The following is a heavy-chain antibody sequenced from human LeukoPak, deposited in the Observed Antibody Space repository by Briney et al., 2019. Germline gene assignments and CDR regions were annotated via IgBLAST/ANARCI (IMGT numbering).Heavy chain of an antibody. V-gene: IGHV4-59*01. Sequence: SETLSLTCTVSGGSISSYYWSWIRQPPGKGQEWIGYIYYSGSTNYNPSLKSRATISVDTSKNQFSLKLSSVTAADTAVYYCAREDSSGSRYFDLWGRGTLVTVSS. CDR1: GGSISSYY. CDR2: IYYSGST. J-gene: IGHJ2*01. D-gene: IGHD3-22*01. CDR3: AREDSSGSRYFDL.